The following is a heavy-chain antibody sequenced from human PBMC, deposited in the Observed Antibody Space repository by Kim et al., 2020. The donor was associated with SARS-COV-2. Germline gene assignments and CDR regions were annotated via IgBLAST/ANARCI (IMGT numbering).Heavy chain of an antibody. V-gene: IGHV3-11*01. D-gene: IGHD2-15*01. Sequence: GGSLRLSCAASGFTFSDYYMSWIRQAPGKGLEWVSYISGSGSTIYYAASVKGRFTISRDNAKNSLYLQMISLRAEDTAVYYCAREKKNYCSTDSCYSEVYFDYWGQGTLVTVSS. CDR2: ISGSGSTI. CDR1: GFTFSDYY. CDR3: AREKKNYCSTDSCYSEVYFDY. J-gene: IGHJ4*02.